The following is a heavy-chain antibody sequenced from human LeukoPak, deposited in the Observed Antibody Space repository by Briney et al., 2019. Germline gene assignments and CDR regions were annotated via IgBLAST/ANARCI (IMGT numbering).Heavy chain of an antibody. CDR1: GFTFSSYW. V-gene: IGHV3-7*03. D-gene: IGHD3-10*01. Sequence: PGGSLRLSCAASGFTFSSYWMSWVRQAPGKGLEWVANIKQDGSEKYYVDSVKGRFTISRNNAKSSLYLQMNSLRAEDTALYYCAKDIDGSGSYGYWGQGTLVTVSS. CDR2: IKQDGSEK. CDR3: AKDIDGSGSYGY. J-gene: IGHJ4*02.